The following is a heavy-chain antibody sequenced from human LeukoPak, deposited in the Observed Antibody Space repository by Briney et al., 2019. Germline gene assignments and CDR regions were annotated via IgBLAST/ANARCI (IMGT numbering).Heavy chain of an antibody. D-gene: IGHD3-22*01. CDR1: GYTFTSYG. Sequence: ASVKVSCKASGYTFTSYGISWVRQAPGQGLEWMGWISAYNGNTNYAQKLQGRVTMTTDTSTSTAYMELRSLRSDDTAVYYCARVMDDSSGYYYPAYYFDYWGQGTLVAVSS. V-gene: IGHV1-18*01. CDR2: ISAYNGNT. CDR3: ARVMDDSSGYYYPAYYFDY. J-gene: IGHJ4*02.